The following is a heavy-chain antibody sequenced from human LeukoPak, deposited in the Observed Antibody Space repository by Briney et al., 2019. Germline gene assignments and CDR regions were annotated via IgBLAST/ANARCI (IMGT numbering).Heavy chain of an antibody. Sequence: PSETLSLTCTVSGGSISSSSYYWGWIRQPPGKGLEWIGSIYYSGSTYYNPSLKSRVTISVDTSRNQFSLKLSSVTAADTAVYYCARDPSPYGLRFLEWLPGGGFDPWGQGTLVTVSS. J-gene: IGHJ5*02. V-gene: IGHV4-39*07. D-gene: IGHD3-3*01. CDR1: GGSISSSSYY. CDR3: ARDPSPYGLRFLEWLPGGGFDP. CDR2: IYYSGST.